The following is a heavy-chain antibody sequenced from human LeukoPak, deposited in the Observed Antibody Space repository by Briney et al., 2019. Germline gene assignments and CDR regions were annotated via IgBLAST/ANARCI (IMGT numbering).Heavy chain of an antibody. V-gene: IGHV4-34*01. CDR2: INHSGST. CDR1: GGSFSGYY. CDR3: AXXXXXXSSWKNRGAFDY. D-gene: IGHD6-13*01. Sequence: PSETLSLTCAVYGGSFSGYYWSWIRQPPGKGLEWIGEINHSGSTNYNPSLKSRVTISVDTSKNQFSLKLSSVTAADTAVYYCAXXXXXXSSWKNRGAFDYWGQGTLVTVSS. J-gene: IGHJ4*02.